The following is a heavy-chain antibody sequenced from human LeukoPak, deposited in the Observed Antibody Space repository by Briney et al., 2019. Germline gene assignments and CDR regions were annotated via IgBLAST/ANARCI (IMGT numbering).Heavy chain of an antibody. Sequence: PGGSLRLSCAASGFTFSSYSMYWVRQAPGKGLEWVSYISSSSSTIYYADSVKGRFTISRDNAKNSLYLQMNSLRAEDTAVYYCARRRDDAFDIWGQGTMVTVSS. CDR1: GFTFSSYS. J-gene: IGHJ3*02. CDR2: ISSSSSTI. CDR3: ARRRDDAFDI. V-gene: IGHV3-48*01.